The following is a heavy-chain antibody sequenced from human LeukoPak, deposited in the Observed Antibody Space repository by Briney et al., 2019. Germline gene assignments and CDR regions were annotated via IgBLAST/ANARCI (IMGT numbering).Heavy chain of an antibody. CDR2: ISSSSSYI. V-gene: IGHV3-21*04. CDR3: AKDISVGATAHAFDI. J-gene: IGHJ3*02. CDR1: GFTFSSHS. Sequence: GGSLRLSCAASGFTFSSHSMNWVRQAPGKGLEWVSSISSSSSYIYYADSVKGRFTISRDNAKNSLYLQMNSLRAEDMALYYCAKDISVGATAHAFDIWGQGTMVTVSS. D-gene: IGHD1-26*01.